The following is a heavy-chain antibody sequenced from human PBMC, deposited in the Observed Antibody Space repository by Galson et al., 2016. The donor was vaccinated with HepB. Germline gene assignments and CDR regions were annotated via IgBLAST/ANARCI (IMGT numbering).Heavy chain of an antibody. V-gene: IGHV3-11*03. Sequence: SLRLSCAASGFTFSDYYISWVRQAPGKGLEWVSYISTTGGYTRYADSVKGRFTISRDNSKNTLYLQMNSLRAEDTAVYYGAEAGRYSNNWYPNWFDPWGQGTLVTVSS. CDR1: GFTFSDYY. D-gene: IGHD6-13*01. CDR3: AEAGRYSNNWYPNWFDP. CDR2: ISTTGGYT. J-gene: IGHJ5*02.